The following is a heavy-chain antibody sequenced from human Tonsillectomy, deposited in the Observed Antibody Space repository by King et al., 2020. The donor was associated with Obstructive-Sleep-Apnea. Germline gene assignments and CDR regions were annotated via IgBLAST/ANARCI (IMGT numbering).Heavy chain of an antibody. J-gene: IGHJ3*02. Sequence: QLVQSGAEVKKPGASVKVSCKASGYTFTSFDIIWVRQATGQGLEWMGWMNPNSGNTGYAQKLQGRVIMTRNTSINTAYMELSSLRSEDTAIYYCARGSRTFDIWGQGTVVTVSS. CDR3: ARGSRTFDI. D-gene: IGHD1-14*01. V-gene: IGHV1-8*01. CDR1: GYTFTSFD. CDR2: MNPNSGNT.